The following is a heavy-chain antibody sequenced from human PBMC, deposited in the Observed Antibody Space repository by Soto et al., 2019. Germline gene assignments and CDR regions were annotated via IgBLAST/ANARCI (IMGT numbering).Heavy chain of an antibody. CDR1: GFTVSSNY. D-gene: IGHD6-19*01. J-gene: IGHJ4*02. CDR2: IYSGGST. V-gene: IGHV3-53*01. CDR3: AKEGTSGLYYFDY. Sequence: PGGSLRLSCAASGFTVSSNYMSWVRQAPGKGLEWVSVIYSGGSTYYADSVKGRFTISRHNSKNTLYLQMNSLRAGDSAIYYCAKEGTSGLYYFDYWGQGTLVTVSS.